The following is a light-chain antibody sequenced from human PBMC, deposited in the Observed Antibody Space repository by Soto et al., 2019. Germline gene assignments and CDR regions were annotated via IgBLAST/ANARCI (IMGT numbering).Light chain of an antibody. CDR3: QQYNNWPPIT. Sequence: EIVLTQSPGTLSLSPGARATLSCRASQSVSSRYLAWYQQKPGQAPRLLIYGASSRATGIPDRFSGGGSGTDFTLTISRLEPEDFAVYYCQQYNNWPPITFGQGTRLEIK. J-gene: IGKJ5*01. V-gene: IGKV3-20*01. CDR2: GAS. CDR1: QSVSSRY.